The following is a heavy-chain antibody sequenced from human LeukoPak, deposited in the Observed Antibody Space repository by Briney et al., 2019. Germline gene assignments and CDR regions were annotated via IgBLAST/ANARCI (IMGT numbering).Heavy chain of an antibody. CDR1: GFSFSTHW. Sequence: GGSLRLSCAASGFSFSTHWMTWVRQAPGKGLEWVASIKQDGGETFYVVSVKGRFTISRDNAKNSLYLQMNSLRAEDTAVYHCAKEGTYGQIEYWGQGNLVTVSS. CDR3: AKEGTYGQIEY. J-gene: IGHJ4*02. D-gene: IGHD3-10*01. CDR2: IKQDGGET. V-gene: IGHV3-7*04.